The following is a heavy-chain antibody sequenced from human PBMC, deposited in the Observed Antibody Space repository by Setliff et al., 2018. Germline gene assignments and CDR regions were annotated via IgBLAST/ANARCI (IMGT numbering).Heavy chain of an antibody. CDR2: IYIGGST. D-gene: IGHD6-19*01. Sequence: SETLSLTCTVSGGSISSYYWSWIRQPAGKGLEWIGHIYIGGSTYYDPSLKSRVTMSIDTSKNQFSLKLNSVTAADMAVYYCAREQWLDPPGYYYMDVWAKGTTVTVSS. CDR1: GGSISSYY. J-gene: IGHJ6*03. CDR3: AREQWLDPPGYYYMDV. V-gene: IGHV4-4*07.